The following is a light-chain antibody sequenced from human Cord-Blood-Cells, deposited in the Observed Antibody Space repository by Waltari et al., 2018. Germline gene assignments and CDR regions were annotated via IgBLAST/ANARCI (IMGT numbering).Light chain of an antibody. CDR1: QSVSSY. V-gene: IGKV3-11*01. CDR2: DAS. Sequence: EIVLTQSPATLSLSTGERATLSCRASQSVSSYLAWYQQKPGQAPRLLIDDASNRAPGIPARFSGSGSGTDFTLTSSSLEPEDFAVYYCQQRSNWPPFTFGPGTKVDIK. J-gene: IGKJ3*01. CDR3: QQRSNWPPFT.